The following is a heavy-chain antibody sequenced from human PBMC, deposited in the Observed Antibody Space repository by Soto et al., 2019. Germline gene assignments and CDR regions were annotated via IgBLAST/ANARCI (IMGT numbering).Heavy chain of an antibody. CDR2: ISYDGSNK. Sequence: PGGSLRLSCAASGFTFSSYAMHWVRQAPGKGLEWVAVISYDGSNKYYADSVKGRFTISRDNSKNTLYLQMNSLRAEDTAVYYCARPPLDYHYYDSSGYFDYWGQGTLVTVSS. V-gene: IGHV3-30-3*01. CDR3: ARPPLDYHYYDSSGYFDY. D-gene: IGHD3-22*01. CDR1: GFTFSSYA. J-gene: IGHJ4*02.